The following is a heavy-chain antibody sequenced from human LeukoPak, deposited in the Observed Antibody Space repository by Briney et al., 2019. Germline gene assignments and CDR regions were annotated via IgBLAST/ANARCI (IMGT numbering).Heavy chain of an antibody. J-gene: IGHJ6*03. CDR2: INGSGGST. Sequence: GGSLRLSCAASGFTFSSYAMSWVRQAPGKGLEGVAVINGSGGSTYYAGSVKGRFTISRDNPKNTLYLPVNGLRAEDTAVFYCANSLRIQDYDYMDVWGKGTTVTVSS. CDR1: GFTFSSYA. CDR3: ANSLRIQDYDYMDV. D-gene: IGHD5-18*01. V-gene: IGHV3-23*01.